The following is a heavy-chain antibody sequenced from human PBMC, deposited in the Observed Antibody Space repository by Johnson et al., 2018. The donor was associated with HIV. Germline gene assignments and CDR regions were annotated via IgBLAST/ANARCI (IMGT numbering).Heavy chain of an antibody. Sequence: QVQLVESGGGVVQPGRSLRLSCAASGFTFSSYGMHWVRQAPGKGLEWVAVIWYDGSYKYYADSVKGRFTLSRDNSKNTLYLQMNSLRAEDTAVDYCAKRRWAWGASFDVWGQGTMVTVSS. V-gene: IGHV3-33*06. CDR2: IWYDGSYK. CDR1: GFTFSSYG. CDR3: AKRRWAWGASFDV. J-gene: IGHJ3*01. D-gene: IGHD3-16*01.